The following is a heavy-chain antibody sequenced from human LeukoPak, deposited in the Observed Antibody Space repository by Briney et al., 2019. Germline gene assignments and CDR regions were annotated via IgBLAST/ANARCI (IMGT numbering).Heavy chain of an antibody. J-gene: IGHJ4*02. Sequence: GRSLRLSCAASGSAFSSYAIHWVRQAPGMGLEWVAVISHDGRKKDYAGSVKGRFTISRDNSKNTLDLQMNSLRAEDTAVYYCAIHGGGYYSAPFDYWGQGTLVTVSS. CDR3: AIHGGGYYSAPFDY. CDR1: GSAFSSYA. CDR2: ISHDGRKK. V-gene: IGHV3-30*01. D-gene: IGHD2-8*01.